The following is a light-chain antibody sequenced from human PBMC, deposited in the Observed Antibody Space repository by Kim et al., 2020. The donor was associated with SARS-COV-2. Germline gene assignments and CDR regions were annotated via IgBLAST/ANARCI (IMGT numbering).Light chain of an antibody. J-gene: IGKJ4*01. V-gene: IGKV3-20*01. CDR3: QQYDMSPLT. CDR1: PSVSTRS. CDR2: GAS. Sequence: SPGERATLSCRASPSVSTRSLAWSQQKPGQAPRLLIYGASSRATGIPDRFSGSESGTDFTLTISRLEPEDFAVYYCQQYDMSPLTFCGGTKVDIK.